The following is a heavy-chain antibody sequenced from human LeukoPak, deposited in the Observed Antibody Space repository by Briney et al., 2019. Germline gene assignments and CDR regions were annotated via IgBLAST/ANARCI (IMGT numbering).Heavy chain of an antibody. J-gene: IGHJ3*02. Sequence: SQTLSLTCAISGDRVSADSATWNWIGQSPSRGLEWLGRTYYRSNRSKWSSDYALSVKSRITISPDTSKNEFSLQLNSVTPEDTAVYYCTRANYRAFDIWGQGTMVTVSS. V-gene: IGHV6-1*01. D-gene: IGHD5-24*01. CDR3: TRANYRAFDI. CDR2: TYYRSNRSKWSS. CDR1: GDRVSADSAT.